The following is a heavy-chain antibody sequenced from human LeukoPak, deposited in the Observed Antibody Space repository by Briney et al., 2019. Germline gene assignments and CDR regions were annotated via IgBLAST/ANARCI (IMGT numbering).Heavy chain of an antibody. Sequence: ASVKVSCKASGYTFTSYGISWVRQAPGQGLEWMGWISAYNGNTNYAQKLQGRVTMTTDTSTSTAYMELRSLRSDDTAVYYCARDLASEHYGSGYFDYWGQGTLVTVSS. CDR1: GYTFTSYG. CDR3: ARDLASEHYGSGYFDY. D-gene: IGHD3-10*01. V-gene: IGHV1-18*01. J-gene: IGHJ4*02. CDR2: ISAYNGNT.